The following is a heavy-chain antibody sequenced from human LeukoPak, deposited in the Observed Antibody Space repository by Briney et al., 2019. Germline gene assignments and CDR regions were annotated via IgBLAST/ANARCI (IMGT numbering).Heavy chain of an antibody. CDR1: GGSISSYY. J-gene: IGHJ4*02. CDR2: IYYSGST. V-gene: IGHV4-59*01. CDR3: ARAPRGQLWFRWAYPFGY. Sequence: PSETLSLTCTVSGGSISSYYWSWIRQPPGKGLEWIGYIYYSGSTNYNPSLKSRVTISVDTSKNQFSLKLSSVTAADTAVYYCARAPRGQLWFRWAYPFGYWGQGTLVTVSS. D-gene: IGHD5-18*01.